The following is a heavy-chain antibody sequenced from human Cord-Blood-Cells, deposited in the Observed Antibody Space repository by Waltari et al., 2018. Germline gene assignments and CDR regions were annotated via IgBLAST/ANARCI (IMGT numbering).Heavy chain of an antibody. CDR2: IYYCGST. J-gene: IGHJ4*02. CDR3: ARQKYYDFWSGYYIFDY. V-gene: IGHV4-39*01. D-gene: IGHD3-3*01. CDR1: GGSISSSSYY. Sequence: QLQLQESGPGLVKPSETLSLTCTVSGGSISSSSYYWGWIRQPPGKGLEWIGSIYYCGSTYHNPSLKRRVTISVDTSKNQCSLKLSSVTAADTAVYYCARQKYYDFWSGYYIFDYWGQGTLVTVSS.